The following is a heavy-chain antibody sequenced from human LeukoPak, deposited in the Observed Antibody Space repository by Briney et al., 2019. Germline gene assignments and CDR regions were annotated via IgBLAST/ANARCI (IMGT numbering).Heavy chain of an antibody. Sequence: GGSLRLSCAASGFTVSSNYMSWVRQDPGKGLEWVSVIYSGGSTYYADSVKGRFTISRDNSKNTLYLQMNSLRAEDTAVYYCARERSGCYPYWGQGTLVTLSS. J-gene: IGHJ4*02. CDR2: IYSGGST. D-gene: IGHD2-2*01. CDR1: GFTVSSNY. V-gene: IGHV3-53*01. CDR3: ARERSGCYPY.